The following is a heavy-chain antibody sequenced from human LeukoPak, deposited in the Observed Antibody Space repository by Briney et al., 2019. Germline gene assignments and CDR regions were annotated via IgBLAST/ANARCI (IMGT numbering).Heavy chain of an antibody. CDR3: ARDVYGMDV. Sequence: GGSLRLSCAASGFIFNTYGMHWVRQAPGKGLEWVAMIWYDESNEYYADSVNGRFTISRDYSKNTLYLQMNSLRVEDTALYYCARDVYGMDVWGQGTTVTVSS. J-gene: IGHJ6*02. CDR2: IWYDESNE. CDR1: GFIFNTYG. V-gene: IGHV3-33*01.